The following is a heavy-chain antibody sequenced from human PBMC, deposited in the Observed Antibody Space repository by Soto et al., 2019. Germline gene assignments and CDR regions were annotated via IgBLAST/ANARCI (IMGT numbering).Heavy chain of an antibody. V-gene: IGHV3-30*18. Sequence: GGSLRLSFSASGFTFSSYRMHWVRQAPGKWLEWVAVISYDGSNKYYADSVKGRFTISRDNSKNTLYLQMNSLRAEDTAVYYCAKGGYFDWLLIDYWGQRNLVTVSS. CDR1: GFTFSSYR. D-gene: IGHD3-9*01. J-gene: IGHJ4*02. CDR3: AKGGYFDWLLIDY. CDR2: ISYDGSNK.